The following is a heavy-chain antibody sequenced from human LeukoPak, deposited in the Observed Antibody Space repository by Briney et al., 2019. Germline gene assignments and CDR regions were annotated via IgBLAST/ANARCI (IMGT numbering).Heavy chain of an antibody. J-gene: IGHJ1*01. D-gene: IGHD2/OR15-2a*01. CDR1: GFTFSSYA. CDR3: AGPPIGRYFQH. V-gene: IGHV3-23*01. CDR2: ISGSGGST. Sequence: PGGSLRLSCAASGFTFSSYAMSWVRQAPGKGLEWVSAISGSGGSTYYADFVKGRFTISRDNSKNTLYLQMNSLRAEDTAVYYCAGPPIGRYFQHWGQGTLVTVSS.